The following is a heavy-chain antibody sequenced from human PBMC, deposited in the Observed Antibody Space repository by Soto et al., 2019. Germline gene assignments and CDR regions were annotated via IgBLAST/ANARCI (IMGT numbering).Heavy chain of an antibody. CDR1: GGSISSGGYY. V-gene: IGHV4-31*03. D-gene: IGHD3-22*01. CDR2: IYYSGST. Sequence: QVQLQESGPGLVKPSQTLSLTCTVSGGSISSGGYYWSWIRQHPGKGLEWIGYIYYSGSTYYNPSVXXRXSISVDTSKNQFSLKLSSVTAADTAVYYCAIYDSSGSRGFQHWGQGTMVTVSS. J-gene: IGHJ1*01. CDR3: AIYDSSGSRGFQH.